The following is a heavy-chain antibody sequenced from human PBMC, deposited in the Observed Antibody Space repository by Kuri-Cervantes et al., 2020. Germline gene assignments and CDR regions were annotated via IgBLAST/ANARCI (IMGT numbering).Heavy chain of an antibody. CDR1: GDTFTSYD. Sequence: ASVKVSCKASGDTFTSYDINWVRQAPGQGLEWMGWISAYNGDTNYAQKLQGRVTMTTDTSTSTAYMELSSLRSEDTAVYYCAITGTYYYYYMDVWGKGTTVTVSS. CDR2: ISAYNGDT. D-gene: IGHD1-7*01. V-gene: IGHV1-18*01. J-gene: IGHJ6*03. CDR3: AITGTYYYYYMDV.